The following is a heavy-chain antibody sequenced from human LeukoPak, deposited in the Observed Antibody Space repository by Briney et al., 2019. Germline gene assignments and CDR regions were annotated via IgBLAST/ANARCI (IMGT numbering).Heavy chain of an antibody. D-gene: IGHD4-23*01. CDR1: GYTFTSYD. J-gene: IGHJ4*02. Sequence: GASVKVFCKASGYTFTSYDINWVRQATGQGLEWMGWMNPNSGNTGYAQKFQGRVTMTRNTSISTAYMELSSLRSEDTAVYYCARAGRSMGVVSLDGYWGQGTLVTVSS. CDR2: MNPNSGNT. CDR3: ARAGRSMGVVSLDGY. V-gene: IGHV1-8*01.